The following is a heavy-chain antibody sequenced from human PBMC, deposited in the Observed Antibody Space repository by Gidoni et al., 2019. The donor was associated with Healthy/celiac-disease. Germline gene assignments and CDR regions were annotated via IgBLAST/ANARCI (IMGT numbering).Heavy chain of an antibody. CDR3: AILFGWADAFDI. CDR2: ISGSGGST. D-gene: IGHD6-19*01. CDR1: GFAFSSYA. Sequence: EVQLLESGGGLVQLGGSLRLSCAAAGFAFSSYAMSWVRQAPGKGLEWVSAISGSGGSTYYADSVKGRFTISRDNSKNTLYLQMNSLRAEDTAVYYCAILFGWADAFDIWGQGTMVTVSS. J-gene: IGHJ3*02. V-gene: IGHV3-23*01.